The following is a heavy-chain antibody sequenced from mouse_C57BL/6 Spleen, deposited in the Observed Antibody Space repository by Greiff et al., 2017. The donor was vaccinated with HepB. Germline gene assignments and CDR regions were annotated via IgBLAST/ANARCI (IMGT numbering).Heavy chain of an antibody. CDR3: ARRELGRDYFDY. J-gene: IGHJ2*01. D-gene: IGHD4-1*01. CDR1: GYTFTSYW. V-gene: IGHV1-55*01. Sequence: QVQLQQPGAELVKPGASVKMSCKASGYTFTSYWITWVKQRPGQGLEWIGDIYPGSGSTNYNEKFKSKATLTVDTSSSTAYMQLSSLTSEDSAVYYCARRELGRDYFDYWGQGTTRTVAS. CDR2: IYPGSGST.